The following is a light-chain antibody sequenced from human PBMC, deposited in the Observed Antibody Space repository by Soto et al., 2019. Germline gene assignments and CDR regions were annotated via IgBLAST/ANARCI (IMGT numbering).Light chain of an antibody. V-gene: IGKV1-5*03. CDR3: QHYNSYSEA. CDR2: KAS. CDR1: QTISSW. J-gene: IGKJ1*01. Sequence: IRMTHSPSSLSASVGDRVTITCRASQTISSWLAWYQQKPGKAPKLLIYKASTLKSGVPSRFSGSGSGTEFTLTISSLQPDDFATYYCQHYNSYSEAFGQGTKVDIK.